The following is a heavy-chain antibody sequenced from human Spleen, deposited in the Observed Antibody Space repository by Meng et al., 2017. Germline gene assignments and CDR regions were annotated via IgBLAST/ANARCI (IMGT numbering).Heavy chain of an antibody. J-gene: IGHJ4*02. CDR1: GYTLSSDG. Sequence: QVELVKSGVEVKKPGAAVKGSCEASGYTLSSDGFRWVRQAPGQGLEWMGWINAYNGNTDYAQKFQGRVTMTTDTSTSTAYMELRSLRSDDTAVYYCATRGNPYLNCWGQGTLVTVSS. CDR2: INAYNGNT. CDR3: ATRGNPYLNC. V-gene: IGHV1-18*01.